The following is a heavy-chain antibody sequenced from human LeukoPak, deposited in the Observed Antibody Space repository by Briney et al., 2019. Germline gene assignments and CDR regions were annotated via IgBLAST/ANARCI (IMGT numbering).Heavy chain of an antibody. D-gene: IGHD3-22*01. CDR3: ARDSPPNYSDSSGYYSDAFDS. J-gene: IGHJ3*02. CDR1: GYTFTSYG. CDR2: ISAYNGDT. V-gene: IGHV1-18*04. Sequence: EASVKVSCKASGYTFTSYGLSWVRQAPGQGLEWMGWISAYNGDTVYAQKFQGRVTMTTDTSTSTAYMELRSLRSDDTAVYYCARDSPPNYSDSSGYYSDAFDSWGQGTMVTVSS.